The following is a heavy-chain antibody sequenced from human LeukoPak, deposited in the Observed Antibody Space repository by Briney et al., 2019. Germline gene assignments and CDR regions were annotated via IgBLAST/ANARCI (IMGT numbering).Heavy chain of an antibody. D-gene: IGHD5-24*01. CDR2: INHSGST. CDR1: GGSISSYY. CDR3: ARGPIEMATMETYFDY. Sequence: PSETLSLTCTVSGGSISSYYWSWIRQPPGKGLEWIGEINHSGSTNYNPSLKSRVTISVDTSKNQFSLKLSSVTAAETAVYYCARGPIEMATMETYFDYWGQGTLVTVSS. J-gene: IGHJ4*02. V-gene: IGHV4-34*01.